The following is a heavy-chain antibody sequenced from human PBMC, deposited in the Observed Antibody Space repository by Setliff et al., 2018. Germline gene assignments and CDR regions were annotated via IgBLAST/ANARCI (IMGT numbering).Heavy chain of an antibody. CDR1: GGSISSYY. D-gene: IGHD1-1*01. J-gene: IGHJ4*02. Sequence: SETLSLTCTVSGGSISSYYWGWIRQSPGKGLEWIATVHHSGAAPYNPSLKSRLTISVDTSKNQFSLKLSSVTAADTAVYYCAKAGGYNFADWGQGTLVTVSS. CDR2: VHHSGAA. V-gene: IGHV4-38-2*02. CDR3: AKAGGYNFAD.